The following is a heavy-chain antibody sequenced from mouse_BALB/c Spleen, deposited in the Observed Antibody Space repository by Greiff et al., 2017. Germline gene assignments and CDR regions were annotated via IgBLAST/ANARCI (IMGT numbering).Heavy chain of an antibody. J-gene: IGHJ2*01. D-gene: IGHD2-1*01. Sequence: QVQLQQSGPEVVRPGVSGKISCKGSGYTFTDYAMHWVNQSHAKSLEWIGVISTYNGNTNYNQKFKGKATMTVDKSSITAYMELARLTAEDTAIYYWARSYGNYYFDYWGQGTTLTVSS. V-gene: IGHV1-67*01. CDR1: GYTFTDYA. CDR3: ARSYGNYYFDY. CDR2: ISTYNGNT.